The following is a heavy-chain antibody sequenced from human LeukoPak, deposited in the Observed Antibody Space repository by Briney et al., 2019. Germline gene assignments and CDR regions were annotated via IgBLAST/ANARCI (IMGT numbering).Heavy chain of an antibody. J-gene: IGHJ4*02. CDR2: INPSGGST. CDR1: GYTFTSYY. D-gene: IGHD3-22*01. CDR3: ARENPPYYYDSSGYPDY. V-gene: IGHV1-46*01. Sequence: ASVKVSCKASGYTFTSYYMHWVRQAPGQGLEWMGIINPSGGSTSYAQKFQGRVTMTRDMPTSTVYMELSSLRSEDTAVYYCARENPPYYYDSSGYPDYWGQGTLVTVSS.